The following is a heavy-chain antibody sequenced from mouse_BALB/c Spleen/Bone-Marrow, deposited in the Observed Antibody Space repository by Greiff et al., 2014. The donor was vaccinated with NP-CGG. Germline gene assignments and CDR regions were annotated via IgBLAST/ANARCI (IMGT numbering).Heavy chain of an antibody. CDR1: GYTFSSYW. Sequence: VQLQQSGAELMKPGASVKISCKATGYTFSSYWIEWVKQRPGHGLEWIGEILPESGSTNYNEKFKGKATFTADTSSNTAYMQRSSLTSEDSAVYYCTRGDYFDYWGQGTTLTVSS. CDR2: ILPESGST. CDR3: TRGDYFDY. J-gene: IGHJ2*01. V-gene: IGHV1-9*01.